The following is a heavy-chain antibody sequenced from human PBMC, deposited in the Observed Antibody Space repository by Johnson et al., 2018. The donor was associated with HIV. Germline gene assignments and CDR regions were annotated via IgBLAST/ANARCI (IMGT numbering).Heavy chain of an antibody. Sequence: QVQLVESGGGLVKPGGSLRLSCAASGFTFSDYYMSWIRQAPGKGLEWVSYISSSGSTIYYADSVKGRFTISRDNAKNSLYLQMNSRRAEDTAVYYCARDHIRGYDSPNDAFDIWGQGTMVTVSS. J-gene: IGHJ3*02. CDR3: ARDHIRGYDSPNDAFDI. D-gene: IGHD3-22*01. V-gene: IGHV3-11*04. CDR1: GFTFSDYY. CDR2: ISSSGSTI.